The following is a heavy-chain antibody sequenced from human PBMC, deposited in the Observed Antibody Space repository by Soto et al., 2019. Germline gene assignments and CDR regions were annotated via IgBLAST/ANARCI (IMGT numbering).Heavy chain of an antibody. J-gene: IGHJ6*02. CDR2: IIPIFGTA. Sequence: QVQLVQSGAAVKKPGSSVKVSCKASGGPFSSYAISWVRQAPGQGLEWMGGIIPIFGTANYAQKFQGRVTITADESTSTAYMERSSLRSEDTAVYYCARAVDIVVVPAENYDYGMDVWGQGTTVTVSS. CDR1: GGPFSSYA. V-gene: IGHV1-69*01. CDR3: ARAVDIVVVPAENYDYGMDV. D-gene: IGHD2-2*01.